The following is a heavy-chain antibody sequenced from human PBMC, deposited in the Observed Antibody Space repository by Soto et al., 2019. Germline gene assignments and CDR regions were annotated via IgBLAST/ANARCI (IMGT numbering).Heavy chain of an antibody. V-gene: IGHV3-33*01. J-gene: IGHJ6*02. CDR1: GFTFSSYG. D-gene: IGHD2-2*01. CDR3: ARVLVPAYYYYGMDV. CDR2: IWYDGSNK. Sequence: PGGSLRLSCAASGFTFSSYGMHWVRQAPGKGLEWVAVIWYDGSNKYYADSVKGRFTISRDNSKNTLYLQMNSLRAEDTAVYYCARVLVPAYYYYGMDVWGQGTTVTVS.